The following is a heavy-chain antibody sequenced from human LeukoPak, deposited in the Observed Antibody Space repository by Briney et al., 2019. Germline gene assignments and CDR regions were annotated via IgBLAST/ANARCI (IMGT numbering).Heavy chain of an antibody. J-gene: IGHJ4*02. Sequence: GGSLRLSCAASGFTFSSYAMSWVRQAPGKGLEWVSAISGSGGSTYYADSVKGRFTISRDNSKNTLYLQMYSLRAEDTAVYYCVKIAVAGTVFDYWGQGTLVTVSS. CDR2: ISGSGGST. V-gene: IGHV3-23*01. CDR1: GFTFSSYA. CDR3: VKIAVAGTVFDY. D-gene: IGHD6-19*01.